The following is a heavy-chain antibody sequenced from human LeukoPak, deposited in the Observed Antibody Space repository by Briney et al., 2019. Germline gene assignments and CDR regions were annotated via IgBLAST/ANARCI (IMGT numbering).Heavy chain of an antibody. D-gene: IGHD3-22*01. CDR1: GFSFSSYE. CDR3: AAYYYDYSPKAV. Sequence: PGGSLRLSCAASGFSFSSYEMNWVRQAPGKGLEWVSYISSSGSAIDYVDSVKGRFAISRDNAKNSVYPQMNSLRAEDTAFYYCAAYYYDYSPKAVWGQGTLVTVSS. V-gene: IGHV3-48*03. CDR2: ISSSGSAI. J-gene: IGHJ3*01.